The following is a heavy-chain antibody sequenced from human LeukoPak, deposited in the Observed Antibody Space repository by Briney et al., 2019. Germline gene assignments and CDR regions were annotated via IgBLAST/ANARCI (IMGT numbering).Heavy chain of an antibody. V-gene: IGHV4-39*07. CDR2: IYYSGST. D-gene: IGHD5-12*01. J-gene: IGHJ4*02. CDR3: ARDRVDGRYFDY. Sequence: SETLSLTCTVSGGSITSSNYFWGWIRQSPGKGLEWIGSIYYSGSTYYNPSLKSRVTISVDTSKNQFSLKLSSVTAADTAVYYCARDRVDGRYFDYWGQGTLVTVSS. CDR1: GGSITSSNYF.